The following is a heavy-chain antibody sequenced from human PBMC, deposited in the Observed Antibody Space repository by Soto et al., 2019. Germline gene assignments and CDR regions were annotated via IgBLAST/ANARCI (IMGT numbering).Heavy chain of an antibody. Sequence: SETLSLTCTVSGGSISSYYLSWIRQPPGKGLEWIGYIYYSGSTNYNPSLKSRVTISVDTSKNQFSLKLSSVTAADTAVYYCARTRGFENDAFDIWGQGTMVTVSS. CDR1: GGSISSYY. V-gene: IGHV4-59*08. CDR3: ARTRGFENDAFDI. CDR2: IYYSGST. J-gene: IGHJ3*02.